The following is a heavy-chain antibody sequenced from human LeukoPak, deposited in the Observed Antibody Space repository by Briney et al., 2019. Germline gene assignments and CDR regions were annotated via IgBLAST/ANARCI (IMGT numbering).Heavy chain of an antibody. CDR2: INEDGSQK. Sequence: GGSLRLSCAASGFTFSSYAMSWVRQAPGKGLEWVANINEDGSQKHHVDSVKGRFSISRDNAKNSLNLQMNSLRAEDTAVYYCARGHYDMDVWGQGTPVTVSS. V-gene: IGHV3-7*05. CDR1: GFTFSSYA. J-gene: IGHJ6*02. CDR3: ARGHYDMDV.